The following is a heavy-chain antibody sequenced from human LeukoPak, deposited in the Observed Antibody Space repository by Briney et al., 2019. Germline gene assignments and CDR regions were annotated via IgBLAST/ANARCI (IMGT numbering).Heavy chain of an antibody. CDR2: IYTSGTT. V-gene: IGHV4-61*02. J-gene: IGHJ5*01. CDR1: GGSIRSGSHY. CDR3: AREFES. Sequence: SETLSLTCTVSGGSIRSGSHYWSWIRQPAGKGLEWIGLIYTSGTTKTNPSLESRVTISLDTSKNQFSLKLGSVTAADTAVYYCAREFESWGQGTLVTVSS.